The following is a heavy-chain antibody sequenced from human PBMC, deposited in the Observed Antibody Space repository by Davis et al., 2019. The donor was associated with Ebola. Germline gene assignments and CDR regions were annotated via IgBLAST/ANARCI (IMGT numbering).Heavy chain of an antibody. Sequence: MPSETLSLTCTVSGGSIRTHYWSWIRQPPGKGLEWIGEINHSGSTNYNPSLKSRVTISVDTSKNQFSLKLSSVTAADTAVYYCARGVRRYFDSRNDYWGQGTLVTVSS. CDR1: GGSIRTHY. CDR3: ARGVRRYFDSRNDY. V-gene: IGHV4-34*01. J-gene: IGHJ4*02. D-gene: IGHD3-9*01. CDR2: INHSGST.